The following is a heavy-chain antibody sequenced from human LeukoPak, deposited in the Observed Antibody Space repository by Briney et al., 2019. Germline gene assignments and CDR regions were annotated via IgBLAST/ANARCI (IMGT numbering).Heavy chain of an antibody. CDR3: ARPDYGAYWYFDL. Sequence: SETLSLTCTVSGGSISSSSYYWGWIRQPPGTGLEWIGSIYYSGSTYYNPSLKSRVTISVDTSKNQFSLKLSSVTAADTAVYYCARPDYGAYWYFDLWGRGTLVTVSS. D-gene: IGHD3-16*01. V-gene: IGHV4-39*01. CDR1: GGSISSSSYY. CDR2: IYYSGST. J-gene: IGHJ2*01.